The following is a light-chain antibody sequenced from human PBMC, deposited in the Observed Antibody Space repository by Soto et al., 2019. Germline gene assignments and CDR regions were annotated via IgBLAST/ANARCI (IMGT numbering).Light chain of an antibody. Sequence: QSVLTQPRSVSGSPGQSVAISCTGTNSNLGDYNYVSWYQQHPGKAPKLMISDVSKRPSGIPDRFYGSKSGNTASLTISGLQAEDDADNHWCSAAGTFTYVFGTVTKLTVL. CDR1: NSNLGDYNY. J-gene: IGLJ1*01. CDR3: CSAAGTFTYV. V-gene: IGLV2-11*01. CDR2: DVS.